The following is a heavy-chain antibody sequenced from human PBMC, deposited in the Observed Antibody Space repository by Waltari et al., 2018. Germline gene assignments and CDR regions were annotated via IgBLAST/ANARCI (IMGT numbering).Heavy chain of an antibody. CDR1: GFSFSSYE. Sequence: EGQLVESGGGLVQPGGSLRLSCAASGFSFSSYEMNWVRQAPGKGQEGISYITSSGSNIYYADSVKGRFTISRDNAKNSLYLQMNSLRAEDTAVYFCARDSEYYYGMDVWGQGTTVLVSS. D-gene: IGHD3-10*01. CDR3: ARDSEYYYGMDV. V-gene: IGHV3-48*03. CDR2: ITSSGSNI. J-gene: IGHJ6*02.